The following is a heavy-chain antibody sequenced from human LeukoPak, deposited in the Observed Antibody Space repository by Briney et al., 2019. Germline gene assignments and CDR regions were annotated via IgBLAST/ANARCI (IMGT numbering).Heavy chain of an antibody. D-gene: IGHD3-22*01. CDR2: ISGYNGDT. J-gene: IGHJ4*02. CDR3: ARDLDSTGYYDY. Sequence: GASVKVSCKASGYNFPNYGISWVRQAPRQGLEWMGWISGYNGDTNYAQKFQGRVTMTTDTSTSTAYMDLRSLRSDDTAVYYCARDLDSTGYYDYWGQGTLVPVSS. V-gene: IGHV1-18*01. CDR1: GYNFPNYG.